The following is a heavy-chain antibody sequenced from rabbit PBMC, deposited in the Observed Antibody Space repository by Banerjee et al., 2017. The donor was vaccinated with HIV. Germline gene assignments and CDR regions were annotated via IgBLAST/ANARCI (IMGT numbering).Heavy chain of an antibody. D-gene: IGHD2-1*01. CDR2: IYGGSSDNT. CDR3: AGATSIYTFNF. CDR1: GFSFSSSYY. J-gene: IGHJ4*01. Sequence: QEQLVESGGDLVQPEGSLTLTCTASGFSFSSSYYMCWVRQAPGKGLEWIACIYGGSSDNTYYASWAKGRFTISKTSSTTVTLQMTSLTAADTATYFCAGATSIYTFNFWGPGTLVTVS. V-gene: IGHV1S45*01.